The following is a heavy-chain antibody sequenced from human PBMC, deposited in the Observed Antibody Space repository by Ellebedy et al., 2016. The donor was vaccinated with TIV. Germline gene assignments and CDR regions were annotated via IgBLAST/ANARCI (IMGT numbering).Heavy chain of an antibody. CDR1: GAFLSSYW. CDR3: ANIWYGRSVDAFDI. J-gene: IGHJ3*02. V-gene: IGHV3-7*03. D-gene: IGHD3-9*01. CDR2: MRQDGSEK. Sequence: GGSLRLXCAASGAFLSSYWMGWVRQAPGKGLEWVATMRQDGSEKLYVDSVRGRFTISRDNARTSVSLQMNSLRADDTAVYYCANIWYGRSVDAFDIWGQGTRVTVSS.